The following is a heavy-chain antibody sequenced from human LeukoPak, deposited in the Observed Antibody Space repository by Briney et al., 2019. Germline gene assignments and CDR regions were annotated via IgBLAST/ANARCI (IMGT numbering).Heavy chain of an antibody. Sequence: SETLSLTCSVSGYSISSGYYWGWIRPPPGKGLEWIGSMYHSGTTYYNPSLKSRVTMSVDTSKNQFSLKLSSVTAADTAVYYCARGPAANPYDGSGYPFYFDYWGQGTLVTVSS. CDR3: ARGPAANPYDGSGYPFYFDY. CDR2: MYHSGTT. V-gene: IGHV4-38-2*02. D-gene: IGHD3-22*01. CDR1: GYSISSGYY. J-gene: IGHJ4*02.